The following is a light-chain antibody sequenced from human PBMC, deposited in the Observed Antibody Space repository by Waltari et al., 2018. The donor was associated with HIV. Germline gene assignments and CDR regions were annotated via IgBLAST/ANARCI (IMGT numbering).Light chain of an antibody. Sequence: DIQMTQPPSSLSSSVGDRVTFTCRASQNVNTFLNCFQQKQGKAPNLLVSGASSLQRGVPSRFSGRGSGTDFTLTNASLQPEDFATYFCRQTYNAPLPFGPGTKVDV. CDR1: QNVNTF. V-gene: IGKV1-39*01. CDR3: RQTYNAPLP. J-gene: IGKJ3*01. CDR2: GAS.